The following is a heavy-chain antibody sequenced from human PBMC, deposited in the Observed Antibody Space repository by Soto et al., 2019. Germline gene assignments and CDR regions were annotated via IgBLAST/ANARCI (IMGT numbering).Heavy chain of an antibody. CDR1: GITFSDHY. CDR3: SIVEGA. V-gene: IGHV3-72*01. Sequence: EVQLVESGGGLVQPGESLTLSCAVSGITFSDHYMEWVRQAPGKGLEWVARSRNKAKSYSTDFAASVKGRFTISRDESKNSLYLQMNSLKTEDTAVYYCSIVEGAWGQGTLVTVSS. D-gene: IGHD1-26*01. CDR2: SRNKAKSYST. J-gene: IGHJ4*02.